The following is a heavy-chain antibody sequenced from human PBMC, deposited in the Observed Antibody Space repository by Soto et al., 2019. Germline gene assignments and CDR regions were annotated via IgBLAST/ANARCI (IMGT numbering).Heavy chain of an antibody. D-gene: IGHD3-10*01. Sequence: QVQLVESGGGVVQPGRSLRLSCAASGFIFNNYGMHWVRQAPGKGLEWVAVISYDGSDKHYADSVKGRFTISRDNFKNTLYLKMNSLRAEDTAVYYCASPTMIRGVLGYWGQGTLVTISS. V-gene: IGHV3-30*03. CDR3: ASPTMIRGVLGY. CDR1: GFIFNNYG. CDR2: ISYDGSDK. J-gene: IGHJ4*02.